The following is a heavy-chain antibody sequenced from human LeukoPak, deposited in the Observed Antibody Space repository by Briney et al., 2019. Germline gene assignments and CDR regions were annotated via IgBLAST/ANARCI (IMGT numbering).Heavy chain of an antibody. D-gene: IGHD3-22*01. CDR1: GYTFTNYD. J-gene: IGHJ5*02. CDR3: TRGLKGNYYSGMGTYRWFAP. Sequence: ASVKVSCKASGYTFTNYDVNWVRQATGQGLEWMGWMNPKSNNRGYAQKFQGRVTITTDASISTVYMELSSLRSDDTAVYYCTRGLKGNYYSGMGTYRWFAPWGQGTLVTVPS. CDR2: MNPKSNNR. V-gene: IGHV1-8*03.